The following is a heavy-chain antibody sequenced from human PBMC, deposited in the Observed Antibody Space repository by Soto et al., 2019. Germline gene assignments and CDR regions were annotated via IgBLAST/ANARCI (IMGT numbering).Heavy chain of an antibody. V-gene: IGHV1-18*01. CDR1: GYTFTNFG. J-gene: IGHJ5*02. D-gene: IGHD2-2*01. CDR3: ARVIPGVEAWFDP. CDR2: LSAYTDTP. Sequence: ASVKVSCKASGYTFTNFGVTWVRLAPGQGLEWMGWLSAYTDTPNYAQKFQGRVTMTIDTSTSTAYMDLRSLTSDDTAVYYCARVIPGVEAWFDPWGQGTLVTVSS.